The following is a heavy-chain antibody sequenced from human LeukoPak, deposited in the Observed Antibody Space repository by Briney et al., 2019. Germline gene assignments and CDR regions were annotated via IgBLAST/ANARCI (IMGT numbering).Heavy chain of an antibody. J-gene: IGHJ4*02. V-gene: IGHV3-30-3*01. CDR3: ARDAVWGSYRYPTLFDY. CDR2: ISYDGSNK. D-gene: IGHD3-16*02. CDR1: GFTFSSYA. Sequence: GRSLRLSCAASGFTFSSYAMHWVRQAPGTGLEWVAVISYDGSNKYYADSVKGRFTISRDNSKNTLYLQMNSLRAEDTAVYYCARDAVWGSYRYPTLFDYWGQGTLVTVSS.